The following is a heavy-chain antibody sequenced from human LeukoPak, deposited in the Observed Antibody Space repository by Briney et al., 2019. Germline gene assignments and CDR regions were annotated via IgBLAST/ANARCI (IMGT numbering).Heavy chain of an antibody. V-gene: IGHV1-8*01. J-gene: IGHJ4*02. CDR2: MNPNSGNT. CDR3: ARGRRYSYGYGFDY. D-gene: IGHD5-18*01. CDR1: RYTFTSYD. Sequence: ASVKVSCKAPRYTFTSYDINWVRQATGQGLEWMGWMNPNSGNTGYAQKFQGSVTMTRNTSISTAYMELSSLRSEDTAVYYCARGRRYSYGYGFDYWGQGTLVTVSS.